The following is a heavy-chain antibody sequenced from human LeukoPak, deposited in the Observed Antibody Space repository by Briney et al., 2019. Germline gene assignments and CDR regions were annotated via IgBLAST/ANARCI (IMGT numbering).Heavy chain of an antibody. D-gene: IGHD1-1*01. V-gene: IGHV3-23*01. CDR1: GFTFSIHA. Sequence: GGSLRLSCAASGFTFSIHAMNWVRQAPGKGLEWVSGISGSGDNTYRADSVKGRFTISRDNSKNTLYLQTNSLRAEDTAVYYCARAASGTKFLSDYWGQGTLVTVSS. J-gene: IGHJ4*02. CDR2: ISGSGDNT. CDR3: ARAASGTKFLSDY.